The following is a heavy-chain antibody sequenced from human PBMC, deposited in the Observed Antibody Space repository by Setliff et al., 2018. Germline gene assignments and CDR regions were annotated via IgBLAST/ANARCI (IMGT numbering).Heavy chain of an antibody. CDR2: IYIGGSA. J-gene: IGHJ4*02. V-gene: IGHV4-4*07. CDR3: ARDLGHGGDSDY. D-gene: IGHD2-21*02. CDR1: GGSISSYY. Sequence: SETLSLTFTVSGGSISSYYWSWIRQPAGKGLEWIGHIYIGGSANYNPSLKSRLTISRDTSKNQVSLKLNSVTATDTAVYYCARDLGHGGDSDYWGQGILVTVSS.